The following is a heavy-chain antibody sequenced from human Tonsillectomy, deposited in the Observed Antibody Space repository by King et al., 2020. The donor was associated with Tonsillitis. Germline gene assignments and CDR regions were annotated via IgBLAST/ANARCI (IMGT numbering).Heavy chain of an antibody. V-gene: IGHV1-69*06. D-gene: IGHD3-22*01. CDR1: GGTFSSYA. CDR2: IIVMFGTT. CDR3: AREGVNYYDSSGWDY. J-gene: IGHJ4*02. Sequence: VQLVESGDEVKKPGSSVTVSCRAFGGTFSSYAISWVRQAPGQGLEWMGGIIVMFGTTNYAQKVQGRVTITADISTSTAYMELSSLRSEDTAVYYCAREGVNYYDSSGWDYWGQGTLVTVSS.